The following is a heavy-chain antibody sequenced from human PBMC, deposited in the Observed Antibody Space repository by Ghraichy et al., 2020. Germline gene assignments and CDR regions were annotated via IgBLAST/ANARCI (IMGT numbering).Heavy chain of an antibody. V-gene: IGHV4-31*03. Sequence: SETLSLTCTVSGGSISSGGYYWSWIRQHPGKGLEWIGYIYYSGSTYYNPSLKSRVTISVDTSKNQFSLKLSSVTAADTAVYYCARGRIVVALFDYWGQGTLVTVSS. J-gene: IGHJ4*02. D-gene: IGHD3-22*01. CDR3: ARGRIVVALFDY. CDR2: IYYSGST. CDR1: GGSISSGGYY.